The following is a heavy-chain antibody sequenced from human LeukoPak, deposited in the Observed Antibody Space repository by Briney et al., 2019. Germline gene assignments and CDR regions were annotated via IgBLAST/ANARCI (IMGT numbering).Heavy chain of an antibody. V-gene: IGHV1-2*04. D-gene: IGHD2-15*01. CDR2: INPNSGGT. CDR3: ARARVLGYCVASRGNYFDY. CDR1: GYTFTCYY. Sequence: ASVTVSCKSSGYTFTCYYIHWVRQAPGQGLEWMGWINPNSGGTNYAQKFQGWVTMTRDTSISTAYMELSRLRSDDTAVYYCARARVLGYCVASRGNYFDYWGEGTLVTVSS. J-gene: IGHJ4*02.